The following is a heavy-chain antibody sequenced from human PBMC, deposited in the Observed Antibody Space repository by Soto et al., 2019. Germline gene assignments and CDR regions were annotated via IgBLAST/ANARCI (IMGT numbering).Heavy chain of an antibody. V-gene: IGHV3-23*01. Sequence: EVQLLESGGGLVQPGGSLRLSCAASGFPFSRCAMNWVRQAPGKGLEWVSTISHSDHSTYYADSVKGRFTVSRDNSWNTVYLKMNSMRAADTAIYYCAKRGGDSGWGDFDSWGQGTLVTVSS. CDR2: ISHSDHST. D-gene: IGHD6-19*01. CDR3: AKRGGDSGWGDFDS. CDR1: GFPFSRCA. J-gene: IGHJ4*02.